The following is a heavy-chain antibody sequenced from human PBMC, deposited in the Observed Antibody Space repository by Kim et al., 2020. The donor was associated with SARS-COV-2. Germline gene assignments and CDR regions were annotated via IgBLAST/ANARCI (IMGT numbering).Heavy chain of an antibody. CDR3: ARDPSSGLERYYYGMDV. CDR1: GGTFSSYA. Sequence: SVKVSCKASGGTFSSYAISWVRQAPGQGLEWMGGIIPIFGTANYAQKFQGRVTITADESTSTAYMELSSLRSEDTAVYYCARDPSSGLERYYYGMDVWGQGTTVTVSS. D-gene: IGHD6-19*01. V-gene: IGHV1-69*13. CDR2: IIPIFGTA. J-gene: IGHJ6*02.